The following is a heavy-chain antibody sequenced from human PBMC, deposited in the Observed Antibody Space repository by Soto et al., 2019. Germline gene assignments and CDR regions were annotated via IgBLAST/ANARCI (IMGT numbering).Heavy chain of an antibody. V-gene: IGHV1-18*01. CDR1: GYTFTSYG. Sequence: QVQLVQSGAEVKKPGASVKVSCKASGYTFTSYGISWVRQAPGQGLEWMGWISTYNGNTNYAQKLQGRVTMTTDTSTSTAYMELRSLRSDDTAVYYCARDSYYYDSSGYYEPDYWGQGTLVTVSS. J-gene: IGHJ4*02. CDR2: ISTYNGNT. CDR3: ARDSYYYDSSGYYEPDY. D-gene: IGHD3-22*01.